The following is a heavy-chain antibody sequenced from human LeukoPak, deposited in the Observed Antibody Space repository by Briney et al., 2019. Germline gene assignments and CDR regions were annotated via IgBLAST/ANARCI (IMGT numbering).Heavy chain of an antibody. CDR2: MYYSGST. V-gene: IGHV4-59*01. Sequence: SETLSLTCTVSGGSISSYYWSWIRQPPGKGLEWIGYMYYSGSTNYNPSLKTRVTISVDTSKTQFSLKLSSVTAADTAVYYCAREGQLWPRDHWYFDLWGRGTLVTVSS. J-gene: IGHJ2*01. CDR3: AREGQLWPRDHWYFDL. D-gene: IGHD5-18*01. CDR1: GGSISSYY.